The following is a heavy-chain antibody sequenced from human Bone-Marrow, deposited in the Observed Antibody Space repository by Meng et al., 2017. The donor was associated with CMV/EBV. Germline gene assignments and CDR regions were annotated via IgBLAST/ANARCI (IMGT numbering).Heavy chain of an antibody. CDR3: ARDLIISERRRYYYGSGLPDV. CDR1: GFTFSSYW. Sequence: GESLKISCAASGFTFSSYWMHWVRQAPGKGLVWVSRINSDGSSTSYADSVKGRFTISRDNAKNALYLQMNSLRAEDTAVYYCARDLIISERRRYYYGSGLPDVWGQGTTVTVSS. CDR2: INSDGSST. J-gene: IGHJ6*02. D-gene: IGHD3-10*01. V-gene: IGHV3-74*01.